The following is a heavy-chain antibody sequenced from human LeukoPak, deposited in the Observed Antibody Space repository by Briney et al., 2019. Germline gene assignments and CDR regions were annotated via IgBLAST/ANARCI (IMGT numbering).Heavy chain of an antibody. V-gene: IGHV1-2*02. CDR1: GYTFTGYY. CDR2: VNPNSCGT. J-gene: IGHJ5*02. D-gene: IGHD2-2*01. CDR3: ARDIGYCSSTSCYPWFDP. Sequence: RASVKVSCKASGYTFTGYYMHWVRQAPGQGLEWMGRVNPNSCGTNYAKKSQGRVTMTRDTSISTAYMELSRLRSDDTAVYYCARDIGYCSSTSCYPWFDPWGQGTLVTVSS.